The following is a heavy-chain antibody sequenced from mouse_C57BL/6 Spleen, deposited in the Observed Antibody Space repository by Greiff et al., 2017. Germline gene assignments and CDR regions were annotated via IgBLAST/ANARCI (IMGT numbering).Heavy chain of an antibody. CDR2: ISYDGSN. CDR3: AIEVHYDGSSCWYFDG. J-gene: IGHJ1*03. V-gene: IGHV3-6*01. CDR1: GYSITSGYY. D-gene: IGHD1-1*01. Sequence: VQLQQSGPGLVKPSQSLSLTCSVTGYSITSGYYWNWIRQFPGNKLEWMGYISYDGSNNYNPSLKNRISITRDTSKNQFFLKLNSVTTEDTATYYCAIEVHYDGSSCWYFDGWGTGTTVTVSS.